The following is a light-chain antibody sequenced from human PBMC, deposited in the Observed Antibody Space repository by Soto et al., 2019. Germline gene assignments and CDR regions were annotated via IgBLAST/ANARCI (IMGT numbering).Light chain of an antibody. V-gene: IGKV3-20*01. CDR2: GAS. CDR1: QSVSSSY. Sequence: EIVLTQFPGTLSLSPGERATLSCRASQSVSSSYLAWYQQKPGQAPRLLIYGASSRATGIPDRLSGSGSGTDFTLTISRLEPEDFAVYYCQQYGSSPSFGQGTKVDIK. J-gene: IGKJ1*01. CDR3: QQYGSSPS.